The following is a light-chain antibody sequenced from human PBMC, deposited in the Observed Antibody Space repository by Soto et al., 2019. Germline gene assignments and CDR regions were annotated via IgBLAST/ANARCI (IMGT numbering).Light chain of an antibody. CDR2: LGS. Sequence: DIVMTQSPLSLPVTPGEPASISCRSSQSLLHTNGYNCLDWYLQKPGQSPQLLIYLGSNRASGVPDRFSGSGSGTDFTLKISRVEAEDVGFYYCMQALQIPLTFGQGTKLEIK. CDR1: QSLLHTNGYNC. V-gene: IGKV2-28*01. J-gene: IGKJ2*01. CDR3: MQALQIPLT.